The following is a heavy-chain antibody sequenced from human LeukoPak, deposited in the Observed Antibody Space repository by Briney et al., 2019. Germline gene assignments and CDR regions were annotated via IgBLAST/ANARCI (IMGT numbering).Heavy chain of an antibody. V-gene: IGHV3-30*02. D-gene: IGHD5-18*01. CDR1: GFNFNNYG. Sequence: GGSLRLSCAASGFNFNNYGMHWVRQAPGKGLEWVAFIRFDGSVKNYADSVKGRFNISRDNSKKTLFVQMNSLTADDTAVYYCVKDIRRGDNFGYDQFAYWGRGTLVTVSS. J-gene: IGHJ4*02. CDR2: IRFDGSVK. CDR3: VKDIRRGDNFGYDQFAY.